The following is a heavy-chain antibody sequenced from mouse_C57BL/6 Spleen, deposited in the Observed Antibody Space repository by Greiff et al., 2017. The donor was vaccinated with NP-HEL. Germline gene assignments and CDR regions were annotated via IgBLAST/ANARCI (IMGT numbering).Heavy chain of an antibody. CDR1: GYAFSSSW. D-gene: IGHD1-1*01. CDR2: IYPGDGDT. Sequence: VQLQQSGPELVKPGASVKISCKASGYAFSSSWMNWVKQRPGKGLEWIGRIYPGDGDTNYNGKFKGKATLTADKSSSTAYMQLSSLTSEDSAVYFCARDGYGRPYWYFDVWGTGTTVTVSS. CDR3: ARDGYGRPYWYFDV. V-gene: IGHV1-82*01. J-gene: IGHJ1*03.